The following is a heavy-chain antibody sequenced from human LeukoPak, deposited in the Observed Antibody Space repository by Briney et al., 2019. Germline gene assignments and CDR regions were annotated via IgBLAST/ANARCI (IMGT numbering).Heavy chain of an antibody. CDR3: ARQGYGYVYFDF. CDR2: IYGSDDK. Sequence: SGPTLVNPTETLTLTCTFSGFSLDSTAVGVGWVRQPPGKALEWPALIYGSDDKRYMPSLQNRLTITKDTSKNLVVLTMANVDPVDTATYYCARQGYGYVYFDFWGRGILVTVSS. D-gene: IGHD5-18*01. V-gene: IGHV2-5*01. J-gene: IGHJ4*02. CDR1: GFSLDSTAVG.